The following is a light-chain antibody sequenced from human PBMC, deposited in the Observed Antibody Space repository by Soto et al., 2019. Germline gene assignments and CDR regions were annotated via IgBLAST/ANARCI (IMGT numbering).Light chain of an antibody. CDR1: QSLLHSDGQTY. CDR3: MQSIQLPST. J-gene: IGKJ5*01. Sequence: DVVMTQTPLALSVTHGQPASISCKSSQSLLHSDGQTYVYWDLQKPGKPPQXLIYEVSKRFSGVPDRFSGSGSGTDFTLKISRVEAEDVGVYYCMQSIQLPSTFGQGTRLEI. CDR2: EVS. V-gene: IGKV2D-29*01.